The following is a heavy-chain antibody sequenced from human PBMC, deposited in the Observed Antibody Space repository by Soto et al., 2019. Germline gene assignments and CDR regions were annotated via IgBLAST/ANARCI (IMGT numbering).Heavy chain of an antibody. CDR2: IYSGGST. D-gene: IGHD2-15*01. V-gene: IGHV3-53*01. J-gene: IGHJ6*02. CDR1: GFTVSSNY. CDR3: ARDRQVGYCSGGSCYGLRYYYYGMDV. Sequence: DGSLRLSCAASGFTVSSNYMSWVRQTPRKGLQSVSVIYSGGSTSYADSVKGRCTLSSDNSKNTLYLQMNGLRAEDTAVDYWARDRQVGYCSGGSCYGLRYYYYGMDVWGQGASVNVYS.